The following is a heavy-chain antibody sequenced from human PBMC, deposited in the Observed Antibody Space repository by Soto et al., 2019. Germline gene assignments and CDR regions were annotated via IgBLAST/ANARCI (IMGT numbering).Heavy chain of an antibody. Sequence: GGSLRLSCAASGFTFSSYAMSWVRQAPGKGLEWVSAISGSGDSTYYADSVKGRFTISRDNSKNTLYLQMNSLRAEDTAVYYCAKALGGTLYYYYMDVWGKGTTVTVSS. J-gene: IGHJ6*03. CDR2: ISGSGDST. V-gene: IGHV3-23*01. CDR3: AKALGGTLYYYYMDV. D-gene: IGHD3-16*01. CDR1: GFTFSSYA.